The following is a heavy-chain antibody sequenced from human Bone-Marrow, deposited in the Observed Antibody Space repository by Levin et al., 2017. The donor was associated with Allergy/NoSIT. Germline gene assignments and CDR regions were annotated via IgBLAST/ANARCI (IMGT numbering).Heavy chain of an antibody. CDR2: IYYNGST. J-gene: IGHJ4*02. CDR1: GASIRSGAYY. Sequence: TSETLSLTCTVSGASIRSGAYYWSWVRQPPGQGLEWIGYIYYNGSTYFNPSLKSRVSISVDTSKNQFSRKLSSVTAADTAHYYCARVLAGFDGSAMAYDYWGRGSLVTVSS. D-gene: IGHD3-10*01. CDR3: ARVLAGFDGSAMAYDY. V-gene: IGHV4-31*03.